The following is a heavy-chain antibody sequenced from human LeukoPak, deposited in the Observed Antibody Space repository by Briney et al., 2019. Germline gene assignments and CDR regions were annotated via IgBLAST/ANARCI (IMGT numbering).Heavy chain of an antibody. Sequence: GGSLRLSCAASRFTFSSYSMNWVRQAPGKGLEWVSSISSGSSYKYYADSVKGRFTISRDNAKNSLYLQMNSLRAEDTAVYYCAGSDTTGYIPREWDYWHFDLWGRGTLASVSS. CDR2: ISSGSSYK. CDR3: AGSDTTGYIPREWDYWHFDL. J-gene: IGHJ2*01. CDR1: RFTFSSYS. D-gene: IGHD1-1*01. V-gene: IGHV3-21*01.